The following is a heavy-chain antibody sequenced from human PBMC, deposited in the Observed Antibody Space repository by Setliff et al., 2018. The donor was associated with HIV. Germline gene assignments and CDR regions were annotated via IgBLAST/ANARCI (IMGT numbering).Heavy chain of an antibody. CDR3: ASGVIGITYYYDSSGYGFDY. D-gene: IGHD3-22*01. J-gene: IGHJ4*02. Sequence: TSETLSLTCTVSGGSISSSSYYWGWNRQPPGKGLEWIGSIYYSGSTYYNPSLKSRVTISVDTSKNQFSLKLSSVTAADTAVYYCASGVIGITYYYDSSGYGFDYWGQGTLVTVSS. CDR1: GGSISSSSYY. V-gene: IGHV4-39*01. CDR2: IYYSGST.